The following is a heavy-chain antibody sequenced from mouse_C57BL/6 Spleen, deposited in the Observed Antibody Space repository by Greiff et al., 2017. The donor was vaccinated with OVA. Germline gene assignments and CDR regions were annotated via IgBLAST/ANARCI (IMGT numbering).Heavy chain of an antibody. D-gene: IGHD1-1*01. CDR2: IYPRSGNT. CDR3: ARGNYSGSFFDY. V-gene: IGHV1-81*01. CDR1: GYTFTSYG. J-gene: IGHJ2*01. Sequence: QVQLKESGAELARPGASVKLSCKASGYTFTSYGISWVKQRTGQGLEWIGEIYPRSGNTYYNEKFKGKATLTADKSSSTAYMELRSLTSEDSAVYFCARGNYSGSFFDYWGQGTTLTVSS.